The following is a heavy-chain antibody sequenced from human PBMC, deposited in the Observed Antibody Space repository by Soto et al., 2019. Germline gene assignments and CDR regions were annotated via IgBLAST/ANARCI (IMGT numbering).Heavy chain of an antibody. Sequence: KPSETLSLTCAVYGGSFSGYYWSWIRQPPGKGLEWIGEINHSGSTNYNPSLKSRVTISVDTSKNQFSPKLSSVTAADTAVYYCARGPSSWYLIGNWFDPWGQGTLVTVSS. CDR2: INHSGST. CDR1: GGSFSGYY. D-gene: IGHD6-13*01. CDR3: ARGPSSWYLIGNWFDP. J-gene: IGHJ5*02. V-gene: IGHV4-34*01.